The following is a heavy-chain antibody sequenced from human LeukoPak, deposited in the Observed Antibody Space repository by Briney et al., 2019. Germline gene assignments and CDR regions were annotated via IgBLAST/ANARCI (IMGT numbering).Heavy chain of an antibody. Sequence: PGGSLRRSCAASGFTFSDYSMNWVRQAPGKGLEWVASVNTVSSYIYYADSMRGRFTISRDNAKNSLFLQMNSLRAEDTAVYYCARLRRNSDRSDFFYYYDHWGQGTLVPVSS. D-gene: IGHD3-22*01. J-gene: IGHJ4*02. CDR3: ARLRRNSDRSDFFYYYDH. CDR2: VNTVSSYI. CDR1: GFTFSDYS. V-gene: IGHV3-21*01.